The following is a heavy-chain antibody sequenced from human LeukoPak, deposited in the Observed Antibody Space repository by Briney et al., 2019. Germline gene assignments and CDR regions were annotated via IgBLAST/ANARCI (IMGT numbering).Heavy chain of an antibody. CDR1: GVSINTCCYY. CDR3: ARGRSYGFDFDS. CDR2: KYYSGST. J-gene: IGHJ4*02. Sequence: SETLSLTCDVSGVSINTCCYYMTWIRQPPGKGLEWIGYKYYSGSTRYNSSLRSRLTISLDSSKNQFSLRLTSVTAADTAVYYCARGRSYGFDFDSWGPGTLVIVSS. D-gene: IGHD5-18*01. V-gene: IGHV4-61*01.